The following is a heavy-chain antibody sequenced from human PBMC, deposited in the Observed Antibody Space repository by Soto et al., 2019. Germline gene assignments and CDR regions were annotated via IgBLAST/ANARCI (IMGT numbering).Heavy chain of an antibody. CDR1: CGSIRSGGYY. J-gene: IGHJ6*02. Sequence: SLTCTVSCGSIRSGGYYWRWVRHNPRRRLERIGNIYYSGNTYYNPSLKTLLTISVDTSKNQFSLNLSSVTAAGTAVYYCARDRLMATAGTTRYYFGLDVWGQGTTVTVSS. CDR2: IYYSGNT. D-gene: IGHD5-18*01. CDR3: ARDRLMATAGTTRYYFGLDV. V-gene: IGHV4-31*01.